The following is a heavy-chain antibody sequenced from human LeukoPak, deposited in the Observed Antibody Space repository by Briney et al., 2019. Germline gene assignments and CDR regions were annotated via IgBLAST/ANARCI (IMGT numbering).Heavy chain of an antibody. V-gene: IGHV3-11*01. J-gene: IGHJ4*02. CDR1: EFVFSDYY. CDR2: ISDSGSTI. Sequence: GGSLRLSCAASEFVFSDYYMSWIRQAPGKGLEGVSYISDSGSTIYYADSVKGRFTIPRDNVKNSLYLQMNGLRAEDTAVYFCAKRGVVIRAVIIVGFHKEAYYFDYWGQGALVTVSS. CDR3: AKRGVVIRAVIIVGFHKEAYYFDY. D-gene: IGHD3-10*01.